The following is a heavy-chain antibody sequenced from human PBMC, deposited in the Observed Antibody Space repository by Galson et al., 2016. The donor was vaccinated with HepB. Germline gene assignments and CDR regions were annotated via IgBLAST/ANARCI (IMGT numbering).Heavy chain of an antibody. V-gene: IGHV1-69*13. D-gene: IGHD3-10*01. CDR3: ARGGYIVTVLQGVVMPRDAFDI. CDR1: GGTLSNYA. J-gene: IGHJ3*02. Sequence: VKVSCKASGGTLSNYAVSWVRQAPGQGPEWMGGIAPVIGTTNYAQRFQGRVTITADGSTNTAYMELSSLTSEDTAVDYCARGGYIVTVLQGVVMPRDAFDIWGQGTMVTVSS. CDR2: IAPVIGTT.